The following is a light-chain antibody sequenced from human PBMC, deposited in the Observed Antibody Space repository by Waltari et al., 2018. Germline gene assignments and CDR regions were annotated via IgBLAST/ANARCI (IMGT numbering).Light chain of an antibody. V-gene: IGKV1-5*03. CDR2: GAS. Sequence: DIQMTQSPSTLSASVGDRVTITCRASQSLGNWLAWYQQKPGKAPKLLLYGASNLESGVPSRFSGSGSGTEFTLTTSSLQYDDFATYYCQQYNTYPLTFGGGTKVEI. CDR3: QQYNTYPLT. CDR1: QSLGNW. J-gene: IGKJ4*01.